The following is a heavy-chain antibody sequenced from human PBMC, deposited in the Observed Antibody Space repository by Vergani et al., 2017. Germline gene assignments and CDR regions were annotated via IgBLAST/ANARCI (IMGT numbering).Heavy chain of an antibody. D-gene: IGHD2/OR15-2a*01. Sequence: QVQLQESGPGLVKPSQTLSLTCTVSGDSIRSGVYYWGWIRQHPGQGLEWIGYIYHTGTTYYNPSRRGRINISVDTSKNQLSLKLTSVTAADTAVYFCARAGLPFYAFYMDVWGKGITVTVSS. CDR2: IYHTGTT. V-gene: IGHV4-31*03. CDR1: GDSIRSGVYY. J-gene: IGHJ6*03. CDR3: ARAGLPFYAFYMDV.